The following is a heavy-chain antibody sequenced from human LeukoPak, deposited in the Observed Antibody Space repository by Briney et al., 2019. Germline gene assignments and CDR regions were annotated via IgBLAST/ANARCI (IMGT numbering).Heavy chain of an antibody. CDR2: ISYDGSNK. CDR1: GFTFSSYA. V-gene: IGHV3-30-3*01. D-gene: IGHD1-26*01. J-gene: IGHJ3*02. Sequence: GRSLRLSCAASGFTFSSYAMHWVRQAPGKGLEWVAVISYDGSNKYYADSVKGRFTISRDNSKNTLYLQMNSLRAEDTAVYYCQRETDAFDIWGQGTMVTVSS. CDR3: QRETDAFDI.